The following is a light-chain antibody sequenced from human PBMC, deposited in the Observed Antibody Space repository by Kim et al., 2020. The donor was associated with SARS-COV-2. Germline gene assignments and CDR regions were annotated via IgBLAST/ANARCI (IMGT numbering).Light chain of an antibody. CDR3: QVWDSSSDQVL. V-gene: IGLV3-21*04. Sequence: SYELTQPPSVSEAPGKTARITCGGNNIGSKSVHWYQQKPGQAPVLVISYDSGRPSGIPERFSGSNSGNTATLTVSGVEAGDEADYYCQVWDSSSDQVLFGGGTKLTVL. CDR1: NIGSKS. CDR2: YDS. J-gene: IGLJ2*01.